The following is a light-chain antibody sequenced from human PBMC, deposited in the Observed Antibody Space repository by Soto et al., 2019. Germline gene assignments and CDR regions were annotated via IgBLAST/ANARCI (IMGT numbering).Light chain of an antibody. CDR3: QQSYGTPII. J-gene: IGKJ5*01. Sequence: DIQMTQSPFSLSAPVGDRVTITCRASQSISNYLNWYQQKQGKAPKLLIYAASTLQSGVPSRFSGSGSGTDFTLTISSLQPEDSATYYCQQSYGTPIIFGQGKRLDIK. CDR1: QSISNY. CDR2: AAS. V-gene: IGKV1-39*01.